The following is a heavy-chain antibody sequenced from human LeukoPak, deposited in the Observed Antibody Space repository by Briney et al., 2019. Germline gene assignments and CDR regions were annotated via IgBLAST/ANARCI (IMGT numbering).Heavy chain of an antibody. CDR3: ASMVMVAPSGHYFDY. D-gene: IGHD2-21*01. CDR1: GGSISSSNW. J-gene: IGHJ4*02. Sequence: SETLSLTCAVSGGSISSSNWWSWVRQPPGKGLEWIGEIYHSGSTNYNPSLKSRVTISVDKSKNQFSLKLSSVTAADTAVYYCASMVMVAPSGHYFDYWGQGTLVTVSS. CDR2: IYHSGST. V-gene: IGHV4-4*02.